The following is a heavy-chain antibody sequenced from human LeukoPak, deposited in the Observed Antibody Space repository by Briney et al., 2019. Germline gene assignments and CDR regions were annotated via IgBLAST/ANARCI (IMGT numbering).Heavy chain of an antibody. V-gene: IGHV1-46*01. CDR1: GYTFTDYY. D-gene: IGHD3-10*01. Sequence: ASVKVSCKASGYTFTDYYMYWVRQAPGQRLEWMGIINPSGGSTSYAQKFQGRVTMTRDTSTSTVYMELSSLRSEDTAVYYCARDSGMVRGTVDYWGQGTLVTVSS. CDR2: INPSGGST. CDR3: ARDSGMVRGTVDY. J-gene: IGHJ4*02.